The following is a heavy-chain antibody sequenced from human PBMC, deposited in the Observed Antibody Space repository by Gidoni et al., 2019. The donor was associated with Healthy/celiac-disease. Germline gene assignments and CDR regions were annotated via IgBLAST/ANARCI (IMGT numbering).Heavy chain of an antibody. D-gene: IGHD3-10*01. V-gene: IGHV2-5*02. CDR2: IDWDDDK. CDR1: EVSLSHSGVG. CDR3: AHSSMVRGVIIHFDY. J-gene: IGHJ4*02. Sequence: QLTWKESGPTLVKSTQTLTLTCTFSEVSLSHSGVGVGWIRQPPGKALAWLALIDWDDDKRYSPSLKSRLTITKDTAKNQVVLTMTNMDPVDTATYYCAHSSMVRGVIIHFDYWGQGTLVTVSS.